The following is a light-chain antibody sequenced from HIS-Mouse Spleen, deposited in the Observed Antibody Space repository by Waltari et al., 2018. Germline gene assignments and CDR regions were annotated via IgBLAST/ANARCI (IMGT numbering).Light chain of an antibody. V-gene: IGKV3-20*01. CDR3: HQYGSSLWT. Sequence: EIVLTQSPGTLSLSPGERATLSCRASQSVSSSYLAWYQQKPGQAPRLLIYGESSRATGLPDRFSGSGSGTDFTFTISRLEPEDFAVYYCHQYGSSLWTFGQGTKVEIK. CDR2: GES. CDR1: QSVSSSY. J-gene: IGKJ1*01.